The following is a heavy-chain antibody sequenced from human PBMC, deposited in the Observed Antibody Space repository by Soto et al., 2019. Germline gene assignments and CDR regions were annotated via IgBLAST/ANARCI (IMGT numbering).Heavy chain of an antibody. CDR3: AKGGRQWLVTSDFNY. J-gene: IGHJ4*02. CDR1: GFTFSDYA. V-gene: IGHV3-30*18. D-gene: IGHD6-19*01. CDR2: VSHDGRNT. Sequence: VQLVESGGGVVQPGRSLRLSCAASGFTFSDYAMHWVRQAPGKGLDWVAVVSHDGRNTHYADSVKGRFTISRDSSNNTVSLEMTSLRAEDTAVYYCAKGGRQWLVTSDFNYWGQGALVTVSS.